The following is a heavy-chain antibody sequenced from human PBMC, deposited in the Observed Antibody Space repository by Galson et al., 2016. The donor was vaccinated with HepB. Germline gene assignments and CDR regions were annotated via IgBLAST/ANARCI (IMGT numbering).Heavy chain of an antibody. CDR3: AKRPYSYGWHYGMDV. V-gene: IGHV3-23*01. Sequence: SLRLSCAASGFTFSSYAMSWVRQAPGKGLEWVSGITSGGTTYYADPVKGRFTISRDNSKNILYLQMKNLRDEDTAVYYCAKRPYSYGWHYGMDVWGQGTTVTVSS. D-gene: IGHD5-18*01. J-gene: IGHJ6*02. CDR1: GFTFSSYA. CDR2: ITSGGTT.